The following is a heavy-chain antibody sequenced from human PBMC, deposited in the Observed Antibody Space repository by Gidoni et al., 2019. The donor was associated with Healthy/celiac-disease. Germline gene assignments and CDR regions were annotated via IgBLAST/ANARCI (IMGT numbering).Heavy chain of an antibody. CDR2: ISSSSRYI. Sequence: EVQLVESGGGLVKPGGSLRLSCAASGFTFSSYNMNWVRQAPGKGLGWVSSISSSSRYIYYADSVKGRFTISRDNAKNSLYLQMNSLRAEDTAVYYCAREHRGADGMDVWGQGTTVTVS. V-gene: IGHV3-21*01. D-gene: IGHD1-26*01. CDR3: AREHRGADGMDV. J-gene: IGHJ6*02. CDR1: GFTFSSYN.